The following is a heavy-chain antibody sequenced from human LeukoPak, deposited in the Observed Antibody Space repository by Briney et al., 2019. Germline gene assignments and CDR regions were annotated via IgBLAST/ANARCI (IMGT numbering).Heavy chain of an antibody. CDR3: ARYRWLVSRRAYYFDY. Sequence: PSETLSLTCAVYGGSFSGYYWSWIRQLPGKGLEWIGEINHSGSTNYNPSLKSRVTISVDTSKNQFSLKLSSVTAADTAVYYCARYRWLVSRRAYYFDYWGQGTLVTVSS. CDR2: INHSGST. J-gene: IGHJ4*02. V-gene: IGHV4-34*01. D-gene: IGHD6-19*01. CDR1: GGSFSGYY.